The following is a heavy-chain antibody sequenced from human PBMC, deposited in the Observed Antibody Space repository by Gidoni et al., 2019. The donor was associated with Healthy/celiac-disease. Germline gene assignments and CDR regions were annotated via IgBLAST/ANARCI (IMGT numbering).Heavy chain of an antibody. CDR3: ARDVGYGYGGGDY. D-gene: IGHD5-18*01. CDR2: ISYDGSNK. J-gene: IGHJ4*02. Sequence: QVQLVESGGGVVQPGRSLRLSCAASGFTFSSYAMHWVRQAPGKGLEWVAVISYDGSNKYYADSVKGRFTISRDNSKNTLYLQMNSLRAEDTAVYYCARDVGYGYGGGDYWGQGTLVTVSS. V-gene: IGHV3-30-3*01. CDR1: GFTFSSYA.